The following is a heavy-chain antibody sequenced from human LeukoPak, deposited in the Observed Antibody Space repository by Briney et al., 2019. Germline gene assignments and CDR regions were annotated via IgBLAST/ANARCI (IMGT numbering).Heavy chain of an antibody. Sequence: PSETLSLTCTVSGGSISSSSYYWGWIRQPPGKGLEWIGSIYYSGSTYYNPSLKSRVTISVDTSKNQFSLKLSSVTAADTAVYYCARCVAAADDAFDIWGQGTMVTVSS. J-gene: IGHJ3*02. V-gene: IGHV4-39*07. CDR3: ARCVAAADDAFDI. CDR2: IYYSGST. CDR1: GGSISSSSYY. D-gene: IGHD6-13*01.